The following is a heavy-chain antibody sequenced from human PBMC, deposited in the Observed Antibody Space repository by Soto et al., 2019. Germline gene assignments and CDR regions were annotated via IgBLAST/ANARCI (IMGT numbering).Heavy chain of an antibody. CDR1: GYTFTSYD. V-gene: IGHV1-8*01. D-gene: IGHD6-13*01. CDR3: ARVHIAAAGTRYYYGMDV. Sequence: ASVKVSCKASGYTFTSYDINWVRQATGQGLEWMGWMNPNSGNTGYAQKFQGRVTMTRNTSISTAYMELSSLRSENTAVYYCARVHIAAAGTRYYYGMDVWGQGTTVTVSS. CDR2: MNPNSGNT. J-gene: IGHJ6*02.